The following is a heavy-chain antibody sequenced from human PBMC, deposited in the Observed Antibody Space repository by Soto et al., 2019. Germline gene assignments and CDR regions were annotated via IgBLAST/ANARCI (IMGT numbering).Heavy chain of an antibody. V-gene: IGHV4-34*01. Sequence: SETLSLTCAVYGGSFSGYYWSWIRQPPGKGLEWIGEINHSGSTNYNPSLKSRVTISVDTSKNQFSLKLSSVTAADTAVYYCARGIAARTKYYYYYMDVWGKGTTVTV. CDR3: ARGIAARTKYYYYYMDV. CDR2: INHSGST. CDR1: GGSFSGYY. J-gene: IGHJ6*03. D-gene: IGHD6-6*01.